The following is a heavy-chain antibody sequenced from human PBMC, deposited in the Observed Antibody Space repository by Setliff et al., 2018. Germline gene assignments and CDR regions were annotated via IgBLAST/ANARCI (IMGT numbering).Heavy chain of an antibody. CDR2: ISSSSSTI. V-gene: IGHV3-48*04. CDR1: GFTFSSYS. J-gene: IGHJ2*01. CDR3: ARVAGRGRYWYFDL. Sequence: GVLRLSCAASGFTFSSYSMSWVRQAPGKGLEWVSYISSSSSTIYYADSVKGRFTISRDNAKNSLYLRMNSLRAEDTAVYYCARVAGRGRYWYFDLWGRGTLVTVSS.